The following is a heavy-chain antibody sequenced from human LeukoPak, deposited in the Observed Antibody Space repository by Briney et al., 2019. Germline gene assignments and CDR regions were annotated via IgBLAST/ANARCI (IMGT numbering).Heavy chain of an antibody. CDR2: IYTSVST. CDR3: ARDTSDYSGSYFDY. D-gene: IGHD1-26*01. V-gene: IGHV4-61*02. Sequence: XGRIYTSVSTNYNPSLKSRVTISGETSKNQFSLKMRSVTAADTAVYYCARDTSDYSGSYFDYWGQGTLVTVSS. J-gene: IGHJ4*02.